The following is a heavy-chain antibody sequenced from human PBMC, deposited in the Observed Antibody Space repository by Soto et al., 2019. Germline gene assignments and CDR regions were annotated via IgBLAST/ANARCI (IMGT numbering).Heavy chain of an antibody. CDR1: GGTFSSYA. Sequence: QVQLVQSGAEVKKPGSSVKVSCKASGGTFSSYAISWVRQAPGQGLEWMGGIIPIFGTANYAQKFQGRVTISADESTSTALLELGRLGSEDPAVYYCARGTPPPDYGDYSEDYGMDVWGQGTTVTVSS. V-gene: IGHV1-69*12. CDR2: IIPIFGTA. J-gene: IGHJ6*02. D-gene: IGHD4-17*01. CDR3: ARGTPPPDYGDYSEDYGMDV.